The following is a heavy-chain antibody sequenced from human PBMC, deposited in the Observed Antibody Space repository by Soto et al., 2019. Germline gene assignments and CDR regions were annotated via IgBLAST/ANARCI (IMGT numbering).Heavy chain of an antibody. CDR1: GGSISSYY. D-gene: IGHD3-3*01. V-gene: IGHV4-59*08. Sequence: SETLSLTCTVSGGSISSYYWSWIRQPPGKGLEWIGYIYYSGSTNYNPSLKSRVTISVDTSKNQFSLKLSSVTAADTAAYYCARLNYDFWIDDWGQGTLVTVSS. J-gene: IGHJ4*02. CDR3: ARLNYDFWIDD. CDR2: IYYSGST.